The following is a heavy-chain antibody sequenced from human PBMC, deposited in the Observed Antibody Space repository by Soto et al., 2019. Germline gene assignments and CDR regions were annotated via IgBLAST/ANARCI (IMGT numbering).Heavy chain of an antibody. CDR3: ARLVYYDSSGSRTYYCEY. CDR1: GGSISRGSYY. Sequence: SETLSLTCTVPGGSISRGSYYWGWIRQPPGKGLEWIGTIYYSGSTYYNPSLKSRVTISVDTSKNQFSLKLSSVTAADTAVSYSARLVYYDSSGSRTYYCEYWGQGTLVTVS. CDR2: IYYSGST. J-gene: IGHJ4*02. D-gene: IGHD3-22*01. V-gene: IGHV4-39*01.